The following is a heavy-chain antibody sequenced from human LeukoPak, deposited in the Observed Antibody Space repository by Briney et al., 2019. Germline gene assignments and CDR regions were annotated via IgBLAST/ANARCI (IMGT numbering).Heavy chain of an antibody. D-gene: IGHD3-22*01. CDR1: GGSISSSSYY. Sequence: SETLSLTCTVSGGSISSSSYYWGWIRQPPGKGLEWIGSIYYSGSTYYNPSLKSRVTISVDTSKNQFSLKLSSVTAADTAVYYCASVVVINKEDYSDYWGQGTLVTVSS. V-gene: IGHV4-39*07. CDR2: IYYSGST. J-gene: IGHJ4*02. CDR3: ASVVVINKEDYSDY.